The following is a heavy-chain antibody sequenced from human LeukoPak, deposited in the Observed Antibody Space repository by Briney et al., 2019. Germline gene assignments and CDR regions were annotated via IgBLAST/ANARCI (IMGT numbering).Heavy chain of an antibody. CDR2: ICSGGST. Sequence: GGSLRLSCAASGFTVSSNYMSWVRQAPGKGLEWVSVICSGGSTYYADSVKGRYTISRDNSKNTLYLQMNSLRAEDTAVYYCAREETAGTFDYWGQGTLVTVSS. J-gene: IGHJ4*02. CDR1: GFTVSSNY. CDR3: AREETAGTFDY. D-gene: IGHD6-13*01. V-gene: IGHV3-53*01.